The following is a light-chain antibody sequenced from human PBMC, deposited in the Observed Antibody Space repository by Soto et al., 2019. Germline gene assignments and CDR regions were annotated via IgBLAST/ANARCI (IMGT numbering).Light chain of an antibody. CDR3: SSYTTNKTLL. CDR2: EVS. Sequence: QSALTQPASVSGSPGQSITISCTGTSSDVGSSNFVSWYQQHPGKAPKLIFYEVSNRPPGLSDRFSGSKSGTTASLTISGLQAEDAADYFCSSYTTNKTLLFGGVTKLTVL. J-gene: IGLJ2*01. V-gene: IGLV2-14*01. CDR1: SSDVGSSNF.